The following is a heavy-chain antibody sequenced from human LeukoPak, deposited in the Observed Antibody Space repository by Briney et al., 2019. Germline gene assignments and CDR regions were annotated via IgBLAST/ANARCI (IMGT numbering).Heavy chain of an antibody. CDR3: ARDWAGGNSGYTDY. J-gene: IGHJ4*02. D-gene: IGHD3-22*01. CDR1: GFTFTTYG. Sequence: GSLRLSCAASGFTFTTYGMHWVRQAPARGLEWVAVIWNDGSNKYYADSVKGRFTISRVNSQNTLFLQMNSLSAEDTAVYFCARDWAGGNSGYTDYWGQGTLVTVSS. CDR2: IWNDGSNK. V-gene: IGHV3-33*01.